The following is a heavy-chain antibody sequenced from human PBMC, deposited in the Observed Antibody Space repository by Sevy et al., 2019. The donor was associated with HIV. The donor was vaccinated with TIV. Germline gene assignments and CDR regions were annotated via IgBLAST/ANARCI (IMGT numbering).Heavy chain of an antibody. V-gene: IGHV3-73*01. Sequence: GGSLRLSCAASGFTFSGSAMQWVRQASGKGLEWVGRIRSKGNSYATAYAASGKGRFTISRDDSKNTAYLQMNSLKTEDTAVYYCTRGGARDSSSWYDYFDYWGQGTLVTVSS. CDR2: IRSKGNSYAT. CDR1: GFTFSGSA. D-gene: IGHD6-13*01. CDR3: TRGGARDSSSWYDYFDY. J-gene: IGHJ4*02.